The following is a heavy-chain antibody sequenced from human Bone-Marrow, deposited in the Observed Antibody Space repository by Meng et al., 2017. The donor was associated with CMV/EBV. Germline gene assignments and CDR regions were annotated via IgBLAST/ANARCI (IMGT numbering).Heavy chain of an antibody. Sequence: ASVKVSCKASGYTFTSYGISWVRQAPGQGLEWMGWISAYNGNTNYAQKFQGRVTMTRDTSISTAYMELSRLRSDDTAVYYCARDTPYSSSPAFDYWGQGTLVTVSS. CDR2: ISAYNGNT. CDR1: GYTFTSYG. J-gene: IGHJ4*02. D-gene: IGHD6-6*01. V-gene: IGHV1-18*01. CDR3: ARDTPYSSSPAFDY.